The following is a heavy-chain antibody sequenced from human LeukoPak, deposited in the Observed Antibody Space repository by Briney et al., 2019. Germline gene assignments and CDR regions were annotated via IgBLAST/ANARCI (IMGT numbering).Heavy chain of an antibody. D-gene: IGHD6-19*01. V-gene: IGHV4-30-2*02. CDR2: IYHSGST. Sequence: PSQTLSLTCAVSGGSISSGGYSWSWIRRPPGKGLEWIGYIYHSGSTYYNPSLKSRVSISVDRSKNQFSLKLSSVTAADTAVYYCVASRWYRGGPNYWGQGILVTVSS. CDR3: VASRWYRGGPNY. J-gene: IGHJ4*02. CDR1: GGSISSGGYS.